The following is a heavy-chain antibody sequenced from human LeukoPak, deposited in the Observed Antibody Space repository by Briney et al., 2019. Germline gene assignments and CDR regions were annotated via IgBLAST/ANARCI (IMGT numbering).Heavy chain of an antibody. Sequence: GGSLRLSCAAPGFTFSSYVMHWVRQAPGKVVERVAFIRYDRSNKYYADSVTGRFTISRYNSKNTLYLQMNSLRAEDTAVYYCAKDLTYNWGQGTLVTVSS. V-gene: IGHV3-30*02. CDR2: IRYDRSNK. D-gene: IGHD4-11*01. J-gene: IGHJ4*02. CDR3: AKDLTYN. CDR1: GFTFSSYV.